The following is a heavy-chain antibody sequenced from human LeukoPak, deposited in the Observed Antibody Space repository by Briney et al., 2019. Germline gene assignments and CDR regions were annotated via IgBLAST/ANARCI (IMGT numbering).Heavy chain of an antibody. CDR2: IRYDGSNK. J-gene: IGHJ4*02. CDR1: GFTFSSYD. CDR3: AKDVVGQQWPENY. Sequence: PGGSLRLSCAASGFTFSSYDMHWVRQAPGKGLEWVAFIRYDGSNKYYADSVKGRFTISRDNSKNTLYLQMNSLRTEDTAVYFCAKDVVGQQWPENYWGQGTLVTVSS. D-gene: IGHD6-19*01. V-gene: IGHV3-30*02.